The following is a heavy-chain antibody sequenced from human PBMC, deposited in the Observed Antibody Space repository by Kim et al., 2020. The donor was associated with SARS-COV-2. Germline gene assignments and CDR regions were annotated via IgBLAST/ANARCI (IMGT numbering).Heavy chain of an antibody. J-gene: IGHJ6*02. Sequence: GGSLSLSCAASGFTFSSYSMNWVRQAPGKGREWVSYISSSSSTIYYADSVKGRFTISRDNAKNSLYLQMNSLRDEDTAVYYCARELQWLGIFVGMDVWGQGTTVTVSS. CDR1: GFTFSSYS. CDR2: ISSSSSTI. D-gene: IGHD6-19*01. V-gene: IGHV3-48*02. CDR3: ARELQWLGIFVGMDV.